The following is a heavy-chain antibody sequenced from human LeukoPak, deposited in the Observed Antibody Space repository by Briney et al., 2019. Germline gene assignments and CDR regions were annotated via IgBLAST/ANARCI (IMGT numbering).Heavy chain of an antibody. Sequence: GGSLRLSCAASGFTFSTCAMHWVRQAPGKGLEWVAVISYDGSNKFYADSVKGRFTISRDNSKNTLYLQTNSLRAEDTAVYYCASDPSQAYYFDYWGQGTLVTVSS. CDR1: GFTFSTCA. CDR2: ISYDGSNK. V-gene: IGHV3-30-3*01. J-gene: IGHJ4*02. CDR3: ASDPSQAYYFDY.